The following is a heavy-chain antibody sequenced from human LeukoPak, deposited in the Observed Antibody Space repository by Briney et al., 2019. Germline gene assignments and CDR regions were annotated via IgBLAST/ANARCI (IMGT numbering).Heavy chain of an antibody. Sequence: PGGSLRLSCAASGFTVSSNYMSWVRQAPGKGLEWVSVIYSGDSTYYADSVKGRFTISRDNSKNTLYLQMNSLRAEDTAVYYCARATYDYVWGSYRPNWFDPWGQGTLATVSS. V-gene: IGHV3-53*01. CDR3: ARATYDYVWGSYRPNWFDP. D-gene: IGHD3-16*02. J-gene: IGHJ5*02. CDR1: GFTVSSNY. CDR2: IYSGDST.